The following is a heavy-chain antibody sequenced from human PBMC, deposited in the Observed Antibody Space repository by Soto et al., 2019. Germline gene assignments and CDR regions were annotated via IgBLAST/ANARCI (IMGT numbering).Heavy chain of an antibody. CDR3: ARIQGTRMAPTDY. V-gene: IGHV2-70*13. D-gene: IGHD5-12*01. CDR1: GYSLSTSAMC. CDR2: IDWDDDK. J-gene: IGHJ4*02. Sequence: SCPTLVNPTQTLTLTCTFSGYSLSTSAMCXTWIHQSPGKALEWLALIDWDDDKYYSTSLKTRLTISKDTSKNQVVLTMTDMDPVDTATYYCARIQGTRMAPTDYWGQGTLVTVS.